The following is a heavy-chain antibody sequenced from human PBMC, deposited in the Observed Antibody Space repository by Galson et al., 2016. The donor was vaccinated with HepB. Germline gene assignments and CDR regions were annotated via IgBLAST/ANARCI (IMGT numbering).Heavy chain of an antibody. Sequence: TLSLTCTVSSGSISSSRYYWGWIRQPPGKGLEWIGSVYYSGTAYYDPSLKSRVSISVDTSKNQFSLRLSSVTAGDTAVYFCASHCGGYCYNNLADAFDIWGRGTMVTVSS. CDR1: SGSISSSRYY. CDR2: VYYSGTA. CDR3: ASHCGGYCYNNLADAFDI. J-gene: IGHJ3*02. V-gene: IGHV4-39*01. D-gene: IGHD2-21*01.